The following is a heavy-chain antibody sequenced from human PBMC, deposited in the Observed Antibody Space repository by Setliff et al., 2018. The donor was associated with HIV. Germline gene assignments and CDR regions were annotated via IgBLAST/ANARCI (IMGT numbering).Heavy chain of an antibody. D-gene: IGHD2-2*01. CDR1: GESLSDYY. CDR2: INHNKSS. V-gene: IGHV4-34*01. J-gene: IGHJ4*02. CDR3: ARQKKSSSWSPNDY. Sequence: SETLSLTCAVYGESLSDYYWSWIRQPPGKGLEWIGEINHNKSSDYNPSLKSRVTMSVDTSKNQLSLKVKSVTAADTAVYYCARQKKSSSWSPNDYWGQGTLVTVSS.